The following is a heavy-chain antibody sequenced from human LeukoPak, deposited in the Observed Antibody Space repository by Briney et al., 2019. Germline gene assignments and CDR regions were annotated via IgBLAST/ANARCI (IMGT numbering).Heavy chain of an antibody. J-gene: IGHJ3*02. Sequence: GASVTVSCTASGYTFTSYDINWVRQATGQGLEWMGWMNPNSGNTGYAQKFQGRVTMTRNTSISTAYMELSSLRSEDTAVYYCARVAVAGTIAFDIWGQGTMDTVSS. V-gene: IGHV1-8*01. CDR3: ARVAVAGTIAFDI. CDR2: MNPNSGNT. CDR1: GYTFTSYD. D-gene: IGHD6-19*01.